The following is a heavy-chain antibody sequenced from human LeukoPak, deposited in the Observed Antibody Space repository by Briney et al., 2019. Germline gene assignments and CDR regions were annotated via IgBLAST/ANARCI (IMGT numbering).Heavy chain of an antibody. CDR1: GFTFRDYY. V-gene: IGHV3-11*04. CDR3: ARAPMRSAAGRSDY. CDR2: ISSCGSTI. J-gene: IGHJ4*02. D-gene: IGHD3-22*01. Sequence: PGASLRLSCAASGFTFRDYYMSSIRQAPGKGLEWVSYISSCGSTIYYADSVKGRFTNSRDTATTSLYMHMNTRRAEDTAVYYCARAPMRSAAGRSDYWGQGTLVTVSS.